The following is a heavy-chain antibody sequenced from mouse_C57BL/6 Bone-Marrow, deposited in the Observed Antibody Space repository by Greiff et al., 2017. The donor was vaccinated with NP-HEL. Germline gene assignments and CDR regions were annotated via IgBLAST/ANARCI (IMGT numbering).Heavy chain of an antibody. D-gene: IGHD1-1*02. V-gene: IGHV1-81*01. J-gene: IGHJ3*01. Sequence: QVQLKESGAELARPGASVKLSCKASGYTFTSYGISWVKQRTGQGLEWIGEIYPRSGNTYYNEKFKGKATLTADKSSSTAYMELRSLTSEDSAVYFGGLGEGSYGAWFAYWGQGTLVTVSA. CDR3: GLGEGSYGAWFAY. CDR2: IYPRSGNT. CDR1: GYTFTSYG.